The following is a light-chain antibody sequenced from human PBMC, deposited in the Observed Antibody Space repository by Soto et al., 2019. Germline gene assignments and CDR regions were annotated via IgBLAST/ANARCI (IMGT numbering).Light chain of an antibody. CDR3: CSYAGGPYV. V-gene: IGLV2-11*01. CDR1: SSDVGGYNY. CDR2: DVT. Sequence: QSVLTQPRSVSGSPGQSVAIFCTGTSSDVGGYNYVSWYQQHPGKAPRVIIYDVTKRPSGVPDRFSGSKSGSTASLTISGLQAEDKADYYCCSYAGGPYVFGPGTKVTVL. J-gene: IGLJ1*01.